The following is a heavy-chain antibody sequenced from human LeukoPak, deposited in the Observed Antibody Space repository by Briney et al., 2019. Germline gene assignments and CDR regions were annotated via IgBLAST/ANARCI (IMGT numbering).Heavy chain of an antibody. D-gene: IGHD6-19*01. Sequence: ASVNVSCKASGYTFTSYAMHWVRQAPGQRLEWMGWINAGNGNTKYSQKFQGRVTITADESTSTAYMELSSLRSEDTAVYYCASLIAVAGTIDYWGQGTLVTVSS. CDR2: INAGNGNT. CDR3: ASLIAVAGTIDY. J-gene: IGHJ4*02. V-gene: IGHV1-3*01. CDR1: GYTFTSYA.